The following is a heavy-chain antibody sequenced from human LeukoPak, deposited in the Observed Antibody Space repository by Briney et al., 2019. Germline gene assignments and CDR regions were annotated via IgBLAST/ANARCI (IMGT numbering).Heavy chain of an antibody. CDR1: GFTFSSYW. Sequence: GGSLRLSCAASGFTFSSYWMSWVRQAPGKGLEWVANIKQDGSEKYYVDSGKGRFTISRDNAENSLYLQMNSLRAEDTAVYYCARAEGYDFPIYFDYWGQGTLVTVSS. CDR2: IKQDGSEK. D-gene: IGHD2-2*01. J-gene: IGHJ4*02. CDR3: ARAEGYDFPIYFDY. V-gene: IGHV3-7*01.